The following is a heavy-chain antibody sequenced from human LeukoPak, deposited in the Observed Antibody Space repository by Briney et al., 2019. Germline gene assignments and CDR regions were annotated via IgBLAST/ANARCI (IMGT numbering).Heavy chain of an antibody. CDR2: IIPIFGTA. V-gene: IGHV1-69*05. D-gene: IGHD3-10*01. J-gene: IGHJ4*02. CDR3: ARGGSGSYYKMNY. Sequence: SVKVSCKASGGTFSSYAISWVRQAPGQGLEWMGGIIPIFGTANYAQKFQGRVTITTDESTSTAYMELSSLRSEDMAVYYCARGGSGSYYKMNYWGQGTLVTVSS. CDR1: GGTFSSYA.